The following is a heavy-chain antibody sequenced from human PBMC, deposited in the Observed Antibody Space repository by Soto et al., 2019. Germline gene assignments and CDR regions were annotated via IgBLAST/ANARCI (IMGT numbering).Heavy chain of an antibody. V-gene: IGHV3-33*03. CDR3: FRRNRFASSSGWGGGFDF. CDR1: GFNFSDSG. J-gene: IGHJ4*02. CDR2: IWSDGSDE. Sequence: QVQLVESGGGVVQPARSLRLSCAASGFNFSDSGMHWVRQAPGKGLEWVAVIWSDGSDEDYADSVKGRFSISRDNSERKLDLHIQSLRAEGTAVYYCFRRNRFASSSGWGGGFDFWGQGTLVTVSA. D-gene: IGHD6-6*01.